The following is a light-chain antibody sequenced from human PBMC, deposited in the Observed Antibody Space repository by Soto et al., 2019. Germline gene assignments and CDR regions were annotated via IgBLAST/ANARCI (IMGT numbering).Light chain of an antibody. Sequence: DIELTQSASSLSASVGDRVSITCRASQTISTFLNWYQHKRGKAPKLLIHGASGLQSGVPFRFSGSGSGTDFSLTISDLQPEDSAIYYCQQSYSTLLSFGGGTKVDIK. CDR1: QTISTF. CDR2: GAS. V-gene: IGKV1-39*01. J-gene: IGKJ4*01. CDR3: QQSYSTLLS.